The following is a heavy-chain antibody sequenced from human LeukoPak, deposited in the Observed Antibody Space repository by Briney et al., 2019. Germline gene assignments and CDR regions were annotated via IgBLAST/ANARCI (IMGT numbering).Heavy chain of an antibody. CDR2: IYYSGST. Sequence: SETLSLTCTVSGGSISSYYWSWIRQPPGKGLEWIGYIYYSGSTNYNPSLKSRVTISVDTSKDQFSLKLSSVTAADTAVYYCARAATPIAARYYYYYYMDVWGKGTTVTVSS. CDR1: GGSISSYY. CDR3: ARAATPIAARYYYYYYMDV. V-gene: IGHV4-59*01. J-gene: IGHJ6*03. D-gene: IGHD6-6*01.